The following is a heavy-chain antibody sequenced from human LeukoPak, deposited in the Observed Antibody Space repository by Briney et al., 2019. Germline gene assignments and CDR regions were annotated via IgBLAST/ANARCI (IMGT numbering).Heavy chain of an antibody. CDR3: VIGVGWQPDY. V-gene: IGHV4-59*02. D-gene: IGHD2-15*01. CDR1: GDSVTGYY. Sequence: PSETLSLTCTVFGDSVTGYYLNWVRQPPGKGLEWIGHIYKIGTTNYNPSLKSRLTISEDTSKDQFALKLRSVTGADTAVYYCVIGVGWQPDYWGQGALVTVSS. CDR2: IYKIGTT. J-gene: IGHJ4*02.